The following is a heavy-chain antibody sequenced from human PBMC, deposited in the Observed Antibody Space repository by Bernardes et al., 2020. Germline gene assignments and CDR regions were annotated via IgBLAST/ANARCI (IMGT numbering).Heavy chain of an antibody. CDR2: INSDGSST. J-gene: IGHJ6*03. V-gene: IGHV3-74*01. D-gene: IGHD6-6*01. CDR1: GFTFSSYW. CDR3: ARGAARLLYYYYMDV. Sequence: GGSLRLSCAASGFTFSSYWMHWVRQAPGKGLVWVSRINSDGSSTSYADSVKGRFTISRDNAKNTLYLQMNSLRAEDTAVYYCARGAARLLYYYYMDVWGKGTTVTVSS.